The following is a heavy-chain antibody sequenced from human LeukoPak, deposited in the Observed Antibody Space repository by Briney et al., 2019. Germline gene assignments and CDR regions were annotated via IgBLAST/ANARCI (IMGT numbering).Heavy chain of an antibody. D-gene: IGHD6-13*01. Sequence: GGSLRLSCAASGFTFSSYAMSWVRQAPGKGLEWVSAISGSGGSPYYADSVKGRFTISRDNSKNTLYLQMNSLRAEDTAVYYCAKDQKFLIAAAGHFDYWGQGTLVTVSS. CDR2: ISGSGGSP. CDR1: GFTFSSYA. V-gene: IGHV3-23*01. J-gene: IGHJ4*02. CDR3: AKDQKFLIAAAGHFDY.